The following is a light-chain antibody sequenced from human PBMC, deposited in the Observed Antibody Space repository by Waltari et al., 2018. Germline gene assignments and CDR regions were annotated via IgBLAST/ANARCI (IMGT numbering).Light chain of an antibody. V-gene: IGLV8-61*01. CDR3: VLYIGSGIWV. CDR1: SGSVSISHS. Sequence: QTAVTQEPSFSVSPGGTVTLTCGLRSGSVSISHSPRWYPQTPGPPPRTLTYTTDTRSSGVPDRFIGSILGDKAALTITGAQEEDESVYYCVLYIGSGIWVFGGGTKLTVL. J-gene: IGLJ3*02. CDR2: TTD.